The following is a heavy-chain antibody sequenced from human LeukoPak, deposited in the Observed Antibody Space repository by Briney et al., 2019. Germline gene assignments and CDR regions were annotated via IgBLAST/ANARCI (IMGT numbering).Heavy chain of an antibody. V-gene: IGHV1-69*13. CDR2: IIPIFGTA. Sequence: GASVKVSCKASGYTFTSYGISWVRQAPGQGLEWMGGIIPIFGTANYAQKFQGRVTITADESTSTAYMELSSLRSEDTAVYYCARGHYDFWSGYPLPPYYFDYWGQGTLVTVSS. J-gene: IGHJ4*02. D-gene: IGHD3-3*01. CDR1: GYTFTSYG. CDR3: ARGHYDFWSGYPLPPYYFDY.